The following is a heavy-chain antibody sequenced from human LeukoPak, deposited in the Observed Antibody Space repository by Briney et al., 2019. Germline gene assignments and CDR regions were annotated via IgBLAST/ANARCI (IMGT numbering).Heavy chain of an antibody. CDR1: GGSFSGYY. V-gene: IGHV4-34*01. CDR3: ARGFTAYFDY. CDR2: INHSGST. J-gene: IGHJ4*02. D-gene: IGHD3-16*01. Sequence: SETLSLTCAVYGGSFSGYYWSWIRQPPGKGLEWTGEINHSGSTNYNPSLKSRVTISVDTSKNQFSLKLSSVTAADTAVYYCARGFTAYFDYWGQGTLVTVSS.